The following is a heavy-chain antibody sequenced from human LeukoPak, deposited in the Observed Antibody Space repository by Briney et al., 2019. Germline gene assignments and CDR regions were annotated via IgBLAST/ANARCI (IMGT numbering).Heavy chain of an antibody. CDR1: GFTFSSYA. CDR2: ISVSGGST. D-gene: IGHD3-10*01. V-gene: IGHV3-23*01. CDR3: AKSPSGRFDP. J-gene: IGHJ5*02. Sequence: GGSLRLSCAASGFTFSSYAMSWVRQAPGKGLEWVSTISVSGGSTYYADSVKGRFTISRDNSKNTLYLQMNSLRAEDTAVYYCAKSPSGRFDPWGQGTLVAVSS.